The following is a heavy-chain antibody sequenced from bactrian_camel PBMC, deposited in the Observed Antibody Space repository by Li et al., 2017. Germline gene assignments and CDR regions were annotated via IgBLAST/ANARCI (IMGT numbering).Heavy chain of an antibody. CDR2: IDSDGAT. CDR3: AAGYRCSPSTLHQDF. CDR1: GYLYSGVC. V-gene: IGHV3S40*01. D-gene: IGHD3*01. Sequence: EVQLVESGGGSVQPGGSLRLSCAASGYLYSGVCMGWFRQAPGEEREGVAAIDSDGATDYEDSVKGRFTISRDGADNTVYLQMNDLKPEDTAMYYCAAGYRCSPSTLHQDFWGQGTQVTVSS. J-gene: IGHJ4*01.